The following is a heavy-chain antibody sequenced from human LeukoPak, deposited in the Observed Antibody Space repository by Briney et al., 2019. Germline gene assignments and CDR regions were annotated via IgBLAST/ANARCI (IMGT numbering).Heavy chain of an antibody. J-gene: IGHJ6*03. CDR3: AKGGGYEAQYYYYYLDV. CDR1: GFTFSSYG. D-gene: IGHD5-12*01. CDR2: ISGSGGST. Sequence: GGSLRLSCAASGFTFSSYGMSWVRQAPGKGLEWVSAISGSGGSTYYADSVKGRFTISRDNSKNTLYLQMKSLRAEDTAVYYCAKGGGYEAQYYYYYLDVRGKGTTVTISS. V-gene: IGHV3-23*01.